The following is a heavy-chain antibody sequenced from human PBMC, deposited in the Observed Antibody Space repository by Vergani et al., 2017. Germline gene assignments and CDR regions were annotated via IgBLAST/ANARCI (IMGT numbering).Heavy chain of an antibody. V-gene: IGHV3-11*06. CDR2: ISSSSSYT. CDR3: ARDAPLYSSSWSRLRVDYYGMDV. Sequence: QVQLVESGGGLVKPGGSLRLSCAASGFTFSDYYMSWIRQAPGKGLEWVSYISSSSSYTNYADSVKGRFTISRDNAKNSLYLQMNSLRAEDTAVYYCARDAPLYSSSWSRLRVDYYGMDVWGQGP. D-gene: IGHD6-13*01. J-gene: IGHJ6*02. CDR1: GFTFSDYY.